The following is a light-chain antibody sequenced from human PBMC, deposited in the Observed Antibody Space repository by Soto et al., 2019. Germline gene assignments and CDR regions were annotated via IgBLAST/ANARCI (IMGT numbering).Light chain of an antibody. Sequence: QSALTQPASVSGSPGQSITISCTGTSSDVGGYNYVSWYQQHPGKAPKLMIYDVSNRPSGVPNRFSGSKSGNTASLTISGLQAEDEAVYYCQSYDSSLSGFYVFGTGTKVTVL. V-gene: IGLV2-14*01. CDR2: DVS. J-gene: IGLJ1*01. CDR3: QSYDSSLSGFYV. CDR1: SSDVGGYNY.